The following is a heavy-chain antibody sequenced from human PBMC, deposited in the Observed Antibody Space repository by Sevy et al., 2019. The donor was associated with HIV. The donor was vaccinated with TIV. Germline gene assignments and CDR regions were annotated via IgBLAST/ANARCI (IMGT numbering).Heavy chain of an antibody. CDR3: AREGAYCSGGSCLDYYYYGMDV. V-gene: IGHV3-30-3*01. J-gene: IGHJ6*02. Sequence: GGSLRLSCAASGFTFSSYAMHWVRQAPGKGLEWVAVISYDGSNKYYADSVKGRFTISRDNSKNTRYLQMNSLRAEDTAVYYCAREGAYCSGGSCLDYYYYGMDVWGQGTTVTVSS. D-gene: IGHD2-15*01. CDR2: ISYDGSNK. CDR1: GFTFSSYA.